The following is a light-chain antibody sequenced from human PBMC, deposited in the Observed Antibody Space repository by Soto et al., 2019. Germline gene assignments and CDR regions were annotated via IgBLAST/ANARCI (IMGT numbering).Light chain of an antibody. J-gene: IGLJ2*01. V-gene: IGLV2-14*01. Sequence: QSALTQPASVSGSPGQSITISCTGSSSDVGTQNYVSWYQQHPDKAPKLMIYEVSDRPSGVSNRFSGSKSGNTASLTISGVQAEDEAGYYCLSYTSSYTVVFGGGTKLTVL. CDR2: EVS. CDR1: SSDVGTQNY. CDR3: LSYTSSYTVV.